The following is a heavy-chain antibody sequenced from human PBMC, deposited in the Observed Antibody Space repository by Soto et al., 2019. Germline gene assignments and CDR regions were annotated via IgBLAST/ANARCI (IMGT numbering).Heavy chain of an antibody. D-gene: IGHD2-15*01. CDR2: IYYSGST. CDR1: GGSISSSSYY. V-gene: IGHV4-39*07. CDR3: ARFVVVVAASNWFDP. J-gene: IGHJ5*02. Sequence: PSETLSLTCTVSGGSISSSSYYWGWIRQPPGKGLEWIGSIYYSGSTNYNPSLKSRVTISVDTSKNQFSLKLSSVTAADTAVYYCARFVVVVAASNWFDPWGQGTLVTVSS.